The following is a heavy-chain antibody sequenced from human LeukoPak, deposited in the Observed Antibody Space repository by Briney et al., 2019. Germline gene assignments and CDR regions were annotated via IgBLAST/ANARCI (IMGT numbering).Heavy chain of an antibody. CDR1: GFIFSDRY. J-gene: IGHJ3*01. Sequence: GGSLRLSSAASGFIFSDRYIDWVRQAPGKGLEWVGRIRNKANHYTTQYAASVNGRFSISRDDSENSLYLQMNSLKSEDTAVYYCVCLLDSNGYSSFDGLDFWGRGTMVTVSS. CDR3: VCLLDSNGYSSFDGLDF. CDR2: IRNKANHYTT. V-gene: IGHV3-72*01. D-gene: IGHD3-22*01.